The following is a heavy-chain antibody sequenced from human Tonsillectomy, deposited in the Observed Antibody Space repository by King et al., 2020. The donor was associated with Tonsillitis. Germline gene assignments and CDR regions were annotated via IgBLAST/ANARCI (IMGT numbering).Heavy chain of an antibody. J-gene: IGHJ2*01. Sequence: QLQESGPGLVKPSQTLSLTCAVSGGSISSGGYSWSWIRQPPGKGLEWIGDIYYSGSTYYNPSLKSRVTISVDTSKNQFSLKLSSVTAADTAVYYCARVKRCGGDCPKLYWYFDLWGRGTLVTVSS. V-gene: IGHV4-30-4*07. D-gene: IGHD2-21*02. CDR2: IYYSGST. CDR3: ARVKRCGGDCPKLYWYFDL. CDR1: GGSISSGGYS.